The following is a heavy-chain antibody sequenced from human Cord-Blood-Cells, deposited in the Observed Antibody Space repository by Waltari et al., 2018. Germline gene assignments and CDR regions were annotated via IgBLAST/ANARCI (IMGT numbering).Heavy chain of an antibody. D-gene: IGHD6-6*01. V-gene: IGHV5-51*03. Sequence: EVQLVQSGAEVNKPGESLKISGKGSGYTFTSSWLGWARQMPGKGLAWMGIIYPGDSDTRYSPSFQGQVTISADKSISTAYLQWSSLKASDTAMYYCASRGDSSSSGDAFDIWGQGTMVTVSS. CDR2: IYPGDSDT. CDR1: GYTFTSSW. CDR3: ASRGDSSSSGDAFDI. J-gene: IGHJ3*02.